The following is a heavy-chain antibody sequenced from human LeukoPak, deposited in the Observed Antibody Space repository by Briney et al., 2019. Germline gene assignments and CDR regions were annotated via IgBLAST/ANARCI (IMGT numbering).Heavy chain of an antibody. CDR3: ARGPSVVAVGPPDY. CDR2: ISSSSTYI. D-gene: IGHD2-2*01. CDR1: GFSFSYYS. J-gene: IGHJ4*02. Sequence: GGSLRLSCAASGFSFSYYSMNWVRQAPGKGLEWVASISSSSTYIHYADSVKGRFTISRDSSKNKNSLYLQMSSLRVEDTAVYYCARGPSVVAVGPPDYWGQGTLVTVSS. V-gene: IGHV3-21*01.